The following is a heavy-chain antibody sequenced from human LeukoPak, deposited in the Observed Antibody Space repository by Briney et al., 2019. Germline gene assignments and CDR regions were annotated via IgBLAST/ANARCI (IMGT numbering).Heavy chain of an antibody. Sequence: SETLSLTCTVSGGSISSGGYYWSWIRQHPGKGLEWIGYIYYSGSTYYNPSLKSRVTISVDTSKNQFSLKLSSVTAADTAVYYCARIGSGSKRVGYGYFDYWGQGTLVTVSS. CDR2: IYYSGST. D-gene: IGHD1-26*01. J-gene: IGHJ4*02. V-gene: IGHV4-31*03. CDR1: GGSISSGGYY. CDR3: ARIGSGSKRVGYGYFDY.